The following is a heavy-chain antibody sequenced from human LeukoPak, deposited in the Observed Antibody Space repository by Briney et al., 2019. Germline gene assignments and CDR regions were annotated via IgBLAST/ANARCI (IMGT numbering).Heavy chain of an antibody. D-gene: IGHD4-23*01. V-gene: IGHV3-33*01. J-gene: IGHJ4*02. CDR1: GFTFSGYG. Sequence: GGSLRLSCAASGFTFSGYGMHWVRQAPGKGLEWVAVIWYDGSNKYYADSVKGRFTISRDNSKNTLYLQMNSLRAEDTAVYYCARDPYDGGKGPFDYWGQGTLVTVSS. CDR3: ARDPYDGGKGPFDY. CDR2: IWYDGSNK.